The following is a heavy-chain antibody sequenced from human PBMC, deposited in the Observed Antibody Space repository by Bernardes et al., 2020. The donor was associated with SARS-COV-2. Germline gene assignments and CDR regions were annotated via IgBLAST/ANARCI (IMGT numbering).Heavy chain of an antibody. J-gene: IGHJ4*02. CDR3: AREYTYGFDS. CDR1: GGSISAYY. CDR2: ISTGGSTK. D-gene: IGHD5-18*01. Sequence: LSLTCTVSGGSISAYYWRWFRQPPGQGLEWVSYISTGGSTKYYADSVKGRFTISRDNAKNSLYLQMNSLRAEDTAVYYCAREYTYGFDSWGQGTLVTVSS. V-gene: IGHV3-11*04.